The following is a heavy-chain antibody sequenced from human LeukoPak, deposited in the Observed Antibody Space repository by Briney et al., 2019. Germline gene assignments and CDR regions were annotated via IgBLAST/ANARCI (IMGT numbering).Heavy chain of an antibody. V-gene: IGHV1-69*13. CDR2: IIPIFGTA. CDR3: HNQWEPPRDAFDI. J-gene: IGHJ3*02. Sequence: ASVKVSCKASGGTFSSYAISWVRQAPGQGLEWMGGIIPIFGTANYAQKFQGRVTITADESTSTAYMELSSLRSEDTAVYYCHNQWEPPRDAFDIWGQGTMVTVSS. CDR1: GGTFSSYA. D-gene: IGHD1-26*01.